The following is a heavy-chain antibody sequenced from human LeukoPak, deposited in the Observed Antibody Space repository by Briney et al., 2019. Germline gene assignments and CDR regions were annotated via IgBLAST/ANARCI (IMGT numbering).Heavy chain of an antibody. CDR3: TTPTGPAVIIDY. V-gene: IGHV3-30*02. CDR1: GFTFSAYG. J-gene: IGHJ4*02. D-gene: IGHD2-2*01. Sequence: GGSLRLSCAASGFTFSAYGIHWVRQAPGKGLEWVAFIRLDGTKTHYSDSVRGRFTISRDNSKNTLYLQMNSLRAEDTAMYYCTTPTGPAVIIDYWGPGTLVTVSS. CDR2: IRLDGTKT.